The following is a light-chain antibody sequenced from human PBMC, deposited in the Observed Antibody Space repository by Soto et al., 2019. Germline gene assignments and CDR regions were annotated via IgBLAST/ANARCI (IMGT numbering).Light chain of an antibody. V-gene: IGLV2-14*01. J-gene: IGLJ2*01. CDR2: EVS. CDR3: CSYTRRSTRV. Sequence: QSALTQPASVSGSPGQSITISCTGTSSDIGGYKYVSWYQQHPGIAPKLRIYEVSNRPSGVSNRFSGSKSGNTASLTISGLQAEDEADYYCCSYTRRSTRVFGGGTKLTVL. CDR1: SSDIGGYKY.